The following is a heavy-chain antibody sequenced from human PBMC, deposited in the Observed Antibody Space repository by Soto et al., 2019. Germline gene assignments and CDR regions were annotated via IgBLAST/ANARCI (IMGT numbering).Heavy chain of an antibody. V-gene: IGHV3-7*03. Sequence: AGGSLRLSCAASGFTFSYYWMSWVRQAPGKGLEWVANIQQDGSQKYYADSVKGRFTISRDNAQNSLYLQMKSLRADDTAVYYCARDEAVDYWGQGTLVTVSS. CDR1: GFTFSYYW. J-gene: IGHJ4*02. CDR3: ARDEAVDY. CDR2: IQQDGSQK.